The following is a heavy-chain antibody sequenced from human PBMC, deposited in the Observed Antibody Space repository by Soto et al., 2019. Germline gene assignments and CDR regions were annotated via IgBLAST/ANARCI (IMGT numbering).Heavy chain of an antibody. CDR3: ARHGITGSYYDAFDI. D-gene: IGHD1-26*01. Sequence: SETLSLTCTVHGSSITSSRCHWGWSRKPPGKGLECIASIKYTGTTFYNPSLKSRVTFSLDTSKNHFVLKLSSVTAAETAVYYCARHGITGSYYDAFDIWGQGTMVT. CDR1: GSSITSSRCH. V-gene: IGHV4-39*01. J-gene: IGHJ3*02. CDR2: IKYTGTT.